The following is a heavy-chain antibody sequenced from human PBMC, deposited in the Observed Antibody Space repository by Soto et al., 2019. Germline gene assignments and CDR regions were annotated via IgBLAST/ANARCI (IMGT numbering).Heavy chain of an antibody. Sequence: SETLSLTCTLSGGSISSGNYCSSWIRQPPGKGLEWIGYIYYSGSTYYNPSLKSRVTISVDTSKNQFSLKLSSVTAADTAVYYCARADDDYDRVYYYYGMDVWGQGTTVTV. CDR1: GGSISSGNYC. CDR3: ARADDDYDRVYYYYGMDV. V-gene: IGHV4-30-4*01. CDR2: IYYSGST. J-gene: IGHJ6*02. D-gene: IGHD4-17*01.